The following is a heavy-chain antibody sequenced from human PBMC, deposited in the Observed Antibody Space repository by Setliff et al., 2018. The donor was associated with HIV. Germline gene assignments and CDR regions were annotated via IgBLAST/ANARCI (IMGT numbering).Heavy chain of an antibody. D-gene: IGHD3-10*01. J-gene: IGHJ4*02. Sequence: LRRTLSLTCAVSGGSISSDNWWTWIRQTPGKGLEWIGEINHGGDTNYNPSLKSRVTISVGSSYNHFSLKLSSVTAADTGVYYCASRRGIEFYFDIWGQGTPVTVSS. CDR2: INHGGDT. CDR3: ASRRGIEFYFDI. V-gene: IGHV4-4*03. CDR1: GGSISSDNW.